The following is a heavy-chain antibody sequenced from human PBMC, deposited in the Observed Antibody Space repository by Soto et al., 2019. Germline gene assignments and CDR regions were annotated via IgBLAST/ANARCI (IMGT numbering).Heavy chain of an antibody. V-gene: IGHV4-39*01. D-gene: IGHD2-15*01. CDR2: IYYSGRT. CDR3: PRWSGIPSCGSVAAY. J-gene: IGHJ4*02. Sequence: KTPGKGLEWIGSIYYSGRTSYTPSLKSRVTMSVDTSKNQVSLKLSSVTAADTAVYYCPRWSGIPSCGSVAAYWVKGT.